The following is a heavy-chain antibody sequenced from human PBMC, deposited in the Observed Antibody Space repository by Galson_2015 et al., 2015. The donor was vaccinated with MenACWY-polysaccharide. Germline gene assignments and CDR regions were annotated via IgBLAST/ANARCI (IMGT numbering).Heavy chain of an antibody. J-gene: IGHJ6*02. D-gene: IGHD5-12*01. CDR1: GFTFSSYG. CDR3: ASNGVATSNYYYYYGMDV. Sequence: SLRLSCAASGFTFSSYGMHWVRQAPGKGLEWVAVIWYDGSNKYYADSVKGRFTISRDNSKNTLYLQMNSLRAEDTAVYYCASNGVATSNYYYYYGMDVWGQGTTVTVSS. CDR2: IWYDGSNK. V-gene: IGHV3-33*08.